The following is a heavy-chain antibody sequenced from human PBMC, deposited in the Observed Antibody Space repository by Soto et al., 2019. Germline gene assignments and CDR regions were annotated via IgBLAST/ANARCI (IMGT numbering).Heavy chain of an antibody. CDR2: IYYSGST. CDR1: GGSISSYY. CDR3: ARGAVTPYYFDY. D-gene: IGHD5-18*01. Sequence: SETLSLTCTVSGGSISSYYWSWIRQPPGKGLEWIGYIYYSGSTNYNPSLKSRVTISVDTSKNQFSLKLSSVTAADTAVYYCARGAVTPYYFDYWGQGTLVTVSS. V-gene: IGHV4-59*01. J-gene: IGHJ4*02.